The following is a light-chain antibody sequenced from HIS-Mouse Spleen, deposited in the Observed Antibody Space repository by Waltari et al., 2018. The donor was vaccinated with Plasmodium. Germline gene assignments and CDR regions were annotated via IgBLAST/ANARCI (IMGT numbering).Light chain of an antibody. Sequence: EIVLTQSPATLSLSPGESATLSCRASQSVSSYLSWYQQKPGQAPRLLIYYASNRATGIPARFSGSGSGTDFTLTISSLEPEDFAVYYCQQRSNWPITFGPGTKVEIK. CDR1: QSVSSY. J-gene: IGKJ3*01. V-gene: IGKV3-11*01. CDR3: QQRSNWPIT. CDR2: YAS.